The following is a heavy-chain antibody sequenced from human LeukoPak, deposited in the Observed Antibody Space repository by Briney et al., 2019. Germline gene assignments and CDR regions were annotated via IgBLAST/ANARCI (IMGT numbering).Heavy chain of an antibody. D-gene: IGHD6-13*01. J-gene: IGHJ4*02. CDR2: ISWNSGSI. Sequence: GGSLRLSCAASGFTFDDYAMPWVRQAPGKGLEWVSGISWNSGSIGYADSVKGRFTISRDNAKNSLYLQMNSLRAEDTALYYCAKDIGIADSGGFDYWGQGTLVTVSS. CDR3: AKDIGIADSGGFDY. CDR1: GFTFDDYA. V-gene: IGHV3-9*01.